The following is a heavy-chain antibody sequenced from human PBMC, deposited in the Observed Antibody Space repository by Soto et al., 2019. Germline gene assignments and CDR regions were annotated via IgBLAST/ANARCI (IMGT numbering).Heavy chain of an antibody. V-gene: IGHV1-46*03. CDR3: ARDRGPGARGNYFDY. J-gene: IGHJ4*02. Sequence: QVQLVQSGAEVKKPGASVKVSCKASGYTFTSYSMHWVRQAPGQGLEWMGIINPSGGSTSYAQKVQGRVTMTRDTSTTTVYMELSSLGSEDTAVYYCARDRGPGARGNYFDYWGQGTLFTVSS. CDR1: GYTFTSYS. CDR2: INPSGGST. D-gene: IGHD2-2*01.